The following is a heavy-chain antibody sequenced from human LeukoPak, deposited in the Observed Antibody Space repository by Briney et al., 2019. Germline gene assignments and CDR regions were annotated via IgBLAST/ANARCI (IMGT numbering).Heavy chain of an antibody. J-gene: IGHJ4*02. Sequence: ASETLSLTYAVYGGSFSGYYWSWIRQPPGEGLEWIGEINHSGSTNYNPSLKSRVTISVDTSKNQFSLKLSSVTAADTAVYYCARDALTTVTTGAHYFDYWGQGTLVTVSS. CDR2: INHSGST. CDR1: GGSFSGYY. D-gene: IGHD4-17*01. V-gene: IGHV4-34*01. CDR3: ARDALTTVTTGAHYFDY.